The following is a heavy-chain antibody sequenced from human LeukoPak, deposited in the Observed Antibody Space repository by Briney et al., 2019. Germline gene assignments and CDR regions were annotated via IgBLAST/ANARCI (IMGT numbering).Heavy chain of an antibody. V-gene: IGHV4-59*11. D-gene: IGHD3-3*01. Sequence: PSETLSLTCTVSGGSISSHYWSWIRQPPGKGLEWIGYIYYSGSTNYNPSLKSRVTISVDTSKNQFPLKLSSVTAADTAVYYCARYYDFWSGYSYYYYMDVWGKGTTVTVSS. J-gene: IGHJ6*03. CDR2: IYYSGST. CDR3: ARYYDFWSGYSYYYYMDV. CDR1: GGSISSHY.